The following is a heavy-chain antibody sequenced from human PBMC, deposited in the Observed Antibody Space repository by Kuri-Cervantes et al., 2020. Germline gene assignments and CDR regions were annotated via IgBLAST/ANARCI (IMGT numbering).Heavy chain of an antibody. V-gene: IGHV1-58*01. CDR3: TTDRPTKYSGSYWPAFDI. CDR2: IVVGSGNT. Sequence: SVKVSCKASGFAFTSSAVQWVRQARGQRLEWIGWIVVGSGNTNYTQKFQERVTITRDMSTSTAYMELSSLRSEDTAVYYCTTDRPTKYSGSYWPAFDIWGQGTMVTVSS. D-gene: IGHD1-26*01. J-gene: IGHJ3*02. CDR1: GFAFTSSA.